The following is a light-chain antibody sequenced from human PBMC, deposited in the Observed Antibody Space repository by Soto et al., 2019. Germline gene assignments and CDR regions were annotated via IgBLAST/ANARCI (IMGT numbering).Light chain of an antibody. CDR2: GAS. J-gene: IGKJ5*01. V-gene: IGKV3-20*01. CDR1: QTVSSY. Sequence: DNVLTQSPGTLSLSPRERATLSCRASQTVSSYLTWYQQRPGQAPRLLISGASRRATGIPDRFSGSWSGTDFTLTISRLEPEDFALYYCQQYGTSPITFGQGTRLEIK. CDR3: QQYGTSPIT.